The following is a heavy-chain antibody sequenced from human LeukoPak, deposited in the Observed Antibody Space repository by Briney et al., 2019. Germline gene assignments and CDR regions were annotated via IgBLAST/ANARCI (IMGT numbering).Heavy chain of an antibody. V-gene: IGHV4-39*01. Sequence: SETLSLTCTVSSDSISSSSYYGGWIRQPPGKGLEWIGSIYYSGSTYYNPSLKSRVTISVDTSKNQFSLKLSSVTAADTAVYYCARQSMVRGVVSYYYYGMDVWGQGTTVSVSS. CDR2: IYYSGST. J-gene: IGHJ6*02. D-gene: IGHD3-10*01. CDR3: ARQSMVRGVVSYYYYGMDV. CDR1: SDSISSSSYY.